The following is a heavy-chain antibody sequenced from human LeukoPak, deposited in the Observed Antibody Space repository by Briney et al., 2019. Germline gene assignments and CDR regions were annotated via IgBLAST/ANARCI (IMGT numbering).Heavy chain of an antibody. Sequence: PSQTLSLTCTVSGGSISSGSYYWSWIRQPAGKGLEWIGRIYTSGSTNYNPSLKSRVTTSVDTSKNQFSLKLSSVTAADTAVYSSARVQLWSVYYFDYWGQGTLVTVSS. CDR1: GGSISSGSYY. D-gene: IGHD5-18*01. CDR2: IYTSGST. J-gene: IGHJ4*02. V-gene: IGHV4-61*02. CDR3: ARVQLWSVYYFDY.